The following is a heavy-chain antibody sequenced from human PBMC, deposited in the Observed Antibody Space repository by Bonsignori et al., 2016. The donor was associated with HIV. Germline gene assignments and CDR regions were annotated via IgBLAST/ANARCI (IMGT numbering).Heavy chain of an antibody. D-gene: IGHD3-22*01. CDR3: AKDVVYYYDSSGH. CDR2: IRYDGSNK. J-gene: IGHJ4*02. V-gene: IGHV3-30*02. Sequence: WIRQPPGKGLEWVAFIRYDGSNKYYADSVKGRFTISRDNSKNTLYLQMNSLRAEDTAVYYCAKDVVYYYDSSGHWGQGTLVTVSS.